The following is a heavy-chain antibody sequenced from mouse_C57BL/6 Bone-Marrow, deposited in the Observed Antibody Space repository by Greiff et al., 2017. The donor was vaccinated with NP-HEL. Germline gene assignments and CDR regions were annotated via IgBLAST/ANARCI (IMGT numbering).Heavy chain of an antibody. J-gene: IGHJ4*01. CDR2: IRNKANGYTT. Sequence: EVKLVESGGGLVQPGGSLSLSCAASGFTFTDYYMSWVRHPPGKALEWLGFIRNKANGYTTEYSASVKGRFTISRDNSQIILYLQMNALRAEDSATYYCARSCYGSSPYAMDYWGQGTSVTVSS. CDR3: ARSCYGSSPYAMDY. CDR1: GFTFTDYY. V-gene: IGHV7-3*01. D-gene: IGHD1-1*01.